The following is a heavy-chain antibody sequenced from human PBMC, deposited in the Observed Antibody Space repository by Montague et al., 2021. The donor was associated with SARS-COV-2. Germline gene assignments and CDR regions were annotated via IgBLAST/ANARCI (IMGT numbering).Heavy chain of an antibody. D-gene: IGHD4-17*01. CDR2: IYYSRST. V-gene: IGHV4-59*01. CDR1: GGSISSYY. J-gene: IGHJ6*02. Sequence: SETRSLTCTVSGGSISSYYWSWIRQPPGKGLEWIGYIYYSRSTNYNPSLKSRVTISVDTSKNQFSLKLSSVTAADTAVYYCARYTRQIRLIVFDYGMDVWGQGTTVTVSS. CDR3: ARYTRQIRLIVFDYGMDV.